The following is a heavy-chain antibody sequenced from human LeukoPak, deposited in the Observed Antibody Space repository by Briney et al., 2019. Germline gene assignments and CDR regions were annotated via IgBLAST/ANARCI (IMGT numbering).Heavy chain of an antibody. V-gene: IGHV1-69*05. CDR1: GGTFSSYA. CDR2: IIPIFGTA. CDR3: ARDERGFWSGYPEVS. D-gene: IGHD3-3*01. Sequence: ASVKVSCKASGGTFSSYAISWVRQAPGQGLEWMGGIIPIFGTANYAQKFQGRVTITTDESTSTAYMELSSLRSDDTAVYYCARDERGFWSGYPEVSWGQGTLVTVSS. J-gene: IGHJ4*02.